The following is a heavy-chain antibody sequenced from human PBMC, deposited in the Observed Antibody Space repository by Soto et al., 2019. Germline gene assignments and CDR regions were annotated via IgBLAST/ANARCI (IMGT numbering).Heavy chain of an antibody. CDR1: GYTFTSYA. J-gene: IGHJ4*02. CDR2: INAGNGNT. D-gene: IGHD1-26*01. Sequence: QVQLVQSGAEVKKPGASVKVSCKASGYTFTSYAMHWVRQAPGQRLEWMGWINAGNGNTKYSQKFQGSVTITRDTSASTAYMELSSLRSEDTAVYYCARTLVGATPADYWGQGTLVTVSS. V-gene: IGHV1-3*01. CDR3: ARTLVGATPADY.